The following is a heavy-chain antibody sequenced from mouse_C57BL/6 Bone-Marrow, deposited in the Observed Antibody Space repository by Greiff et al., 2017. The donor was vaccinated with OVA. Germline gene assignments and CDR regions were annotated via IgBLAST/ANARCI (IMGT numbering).Heavy chain of an antibody. CDR1: GFTFSSYG. V-gene: IGHV5-6*01. J-gene: IGHJ4*01. CDR2: ISSGGSYT. Sequence: EVKLQESGGDLVKPGGSLKLSCAASGFTFSSYGMPWVRQTPDKRLEWVATISSGGSYTYYPDSVKGRFTISRDNAKNTLYLQMSSLKSEDTAMYYCARHNSKYACAMDYWGQGTSVTVSS. D-gene: IGHD2-5*01. CDR3: ARHNSKYACAMDY.